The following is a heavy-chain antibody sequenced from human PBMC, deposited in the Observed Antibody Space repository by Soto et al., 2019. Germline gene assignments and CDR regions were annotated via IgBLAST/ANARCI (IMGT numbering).Heavy chain of an antibody. Sequence: SLRLSCAASGFTFSSYEMNWVRQAPGKGLEWVSYISSSSSTIYYADSVKGRFTISRDNAKNSLYLQMNSLRAEDTAVYYCARDAYYYDGSGYYYVGFDYWGQGTLVTVSS. D-gene: IGHD3-22*01. CDR3: ARDAYYYDGSGYYYVGFDY. J-gene: IGHJ4*02. V-gene: IGHV3-48*03. CDR1: GFTFSSYE. CDR2: ISSSSSTI.